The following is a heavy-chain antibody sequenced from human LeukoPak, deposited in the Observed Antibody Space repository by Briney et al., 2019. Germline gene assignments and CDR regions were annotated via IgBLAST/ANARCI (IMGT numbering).Heavy chain of an antibody. D-gene: IGHD3-22*01. J-gene: IGHJ3*02. CDR1: GYTFTSYG. CDR2: FDPEDGET. CDR3: VRILLLDAFDI. V-gene: IGHV1-24*01. Sequence: GASVKVSCKASGYTFTSYGISWVRQAPGKGLEWMGGFDPEDGETIYAQKFQGRVTMTEDTSTDTAYMELSSLRSEDTAVYYCVRILLLDAFDIWGQGTMVTVSS.